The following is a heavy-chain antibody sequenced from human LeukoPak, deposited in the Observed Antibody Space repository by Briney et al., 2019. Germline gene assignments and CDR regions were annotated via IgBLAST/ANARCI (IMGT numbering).Heavy chain of an antibody. CDR3: ARRGSSWSTIDY. Sequence: SETLSLTCTVSVGSVSSSTYFWSWIRQPPGKGPEWIGHIYYSGGTNYNPSLKSRVTISVDTSKNQFSLKLNSVTAADTAVYYCARRGSSWSTIDYWGQGTLVTVAS. CDR2: IYYSGGT. CDR1: VGSVSSSTYF. D-gene: IGHD6-13*01. V-gene: IGHV4-61*01. J-gene: IGHJ4*02.